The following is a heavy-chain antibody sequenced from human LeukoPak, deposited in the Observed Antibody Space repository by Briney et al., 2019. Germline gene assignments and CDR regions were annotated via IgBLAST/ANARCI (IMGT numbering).Heavy chain of an antibody. D-gene: IGHD3-22*01. J-gene: IGHJ4*02. V-gene: IGHV1-18*01. CDR3: ARVPYDSSGYYLGYFDY. CDR1: GYTFTSYG. Sequence: ASVKASCKASGYTFTSYGISWVRQAPGQGLEWMGWISAYNGNTNYAQKLQGRVTMTTDTSTSTAYMELRSLRSDDTAVYYCARVPYDSSGYYLGYFDYWGQGTLVTVSS. CDR2: ISAYNGNT.